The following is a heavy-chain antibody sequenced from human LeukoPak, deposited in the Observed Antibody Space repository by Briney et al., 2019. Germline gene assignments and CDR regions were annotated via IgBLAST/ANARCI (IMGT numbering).Heavy chain of an antibody. V-gene: IGHV3-30*18. Sequence: PGRSLRLSCAASGFTFSCYGMHWVRQAPGKGLEWVAVISYDGSNKYYADSVKGRFTISRDNSKNTLYLQMNGLRAEDTAVYYCAKGILGYCSGGSCYPFDYWGQGTLVTVSS. D-gene: IGHD2-15*01. J-gene: IGHJ4*02. CDR1: GFTFSCYG. CDR2: ISYDGSNK. CDR3: AKGILGYCSGGSCYPFDY.